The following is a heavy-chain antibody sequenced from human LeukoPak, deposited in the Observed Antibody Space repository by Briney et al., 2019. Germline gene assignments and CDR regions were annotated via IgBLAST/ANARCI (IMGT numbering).Heavy chain of an antibody. CDR2: IIPIFGTA. CDR3: ARGSSMVTDYYYYYMDV. Sequence: GPSVKVSCKASGGTFSSYAISWVRQAPGQGLVWMGGIIPIFGTANYAQKFQGRVTITTDESTSTAYMELSSLRSEDTAVYYCARGSSMVTDYYYYYMDVWGKGTTVTVSS. V-gene: IGHV1-69*05. D-gene: IGHD5-18*01. CDR1: GGTFSSYA. J-gene: IGHJ6*03.